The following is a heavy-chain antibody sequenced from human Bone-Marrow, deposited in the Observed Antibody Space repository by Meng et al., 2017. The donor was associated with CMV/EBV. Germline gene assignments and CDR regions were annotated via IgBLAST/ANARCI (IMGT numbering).Heavy chain of an antibody. D-gene: IGHD2-2*02. CDR3: ARVYCSSTRCYKSLYWMDV. Sequence: GESLKISCAASGFTFSSYGMHWVRQAPGKGLEWVAFIRYDGSNKYYADSVKGRFTISRDNSKNTLYLQMNSLRAEDTAVYYCARVYCSSTRCYKSLYWMDVWGQGTTVTVSS. CDR1: GFTFSSYG. J-gene: IGHJ6*02. V-gene: IGHV3-30*02. CDR2: IRYDGSNK.